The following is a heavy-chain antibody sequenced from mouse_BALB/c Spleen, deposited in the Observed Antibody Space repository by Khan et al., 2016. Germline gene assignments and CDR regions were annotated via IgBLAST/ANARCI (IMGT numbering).Heavy chain of an antibody. Sequence: QVQLQQSGAELAKPGASVKMSCKASGYTFTSYWMHWVKQRPGQGLEWIGYINPSTGYPEYNQKFKDKATLTADTSSSSAYMQLSSLTSEDSAVYYCATSYYYGSSYYAMDYWGQGTSVTVSS. CDR2: INPSTGYP. J-gene: IGHJ4*01. V-gene: IGHV1-7*01. D-gene: IGHD1-1*01. CDR1: GYTFTSYW. CDR3: ATSYYYGSSYYAMDY.